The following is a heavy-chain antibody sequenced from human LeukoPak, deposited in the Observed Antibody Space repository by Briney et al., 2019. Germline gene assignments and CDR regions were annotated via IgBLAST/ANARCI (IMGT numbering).Heavy chain of an antibody. D-gene: IGHD4-17*01. CDR3: AKGYLRDAFGM. CDR1: GFNFSRNA. V-gene: IGHV3-23*01. J-gene: IGHJ3*02. CDR2: ISGSGGTT. Sequence: GGSLRLSCAASGFNFSRNAMTWVRQAPGKGLKWVSHISGSGGTTYYADSVKGRFTIFRDNSKNTLYLQMSSLRAEDTAIYLCAKGYLRDAFGMWGQGTMVTVSS.